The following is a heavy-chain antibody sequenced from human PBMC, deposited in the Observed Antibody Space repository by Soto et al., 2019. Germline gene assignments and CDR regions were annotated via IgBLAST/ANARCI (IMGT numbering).Heavy chain of an antibody. CDR3: ARGDGSSAWY. D-gene: IGHD6-19*01. Sequence: PSETLSLTCTVSGGSVTSDTFYWNWIRQPPGKGLEWIGYIYYTGNTNYNPSLKNRVTMSLDTSKNQFSLKLTSVTAADTAVYYCARGDGSSAWYWGQGTLVTVSS. CDR1: GGSVTSDTFY. V-gene: IGHV4-61*01. J-gene: IGHJ4*02. CDR2: IYYTGNT.